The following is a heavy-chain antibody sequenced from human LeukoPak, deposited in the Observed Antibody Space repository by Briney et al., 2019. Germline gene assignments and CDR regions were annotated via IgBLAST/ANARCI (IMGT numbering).Heavy chain of an antibody. V-gene: IGHV4-39*07. D-gene: IGHD2-8*02. CDR1: GGSISSNSYY. CDR3: ARDGTYCTAGKCYVGEYFQH. CDR2: FYYTGNT. J-gene: IGHJ1*01. Sequence: PSETLSLTCTVSGGSISSNSYYSGWIRQSPGKGLEWIGSFYYTGNTYYNPNLKSRATISVDMSKNPMSLKLVSVTAADTAVYYCARDGTYCTAGKCYVGEYFQHWGRGTLVTVSS.